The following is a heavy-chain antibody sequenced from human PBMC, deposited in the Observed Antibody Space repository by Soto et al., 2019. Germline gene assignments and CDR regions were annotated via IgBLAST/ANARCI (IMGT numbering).Heavy chain of an antibody. D-gene: IGHD6-25*01. CDR3: ARGDSTGVNGFDI. Sequence: QVQLVQSGAEVKKSGSSVKVSCKASGGTFSSYTITWVRQAPGQGLEWMGRIIPIHGIPNYAQKFQGRVTITADKSTSTAYMELSSLRSEDTAVYYCARGDSTGVNGFDIWGQGTMVAVSS. CDR1: GGTFSSYT. J-gene: IGHJ3*02. V-gene: IGHV1-69*02. CDR2: IIPIHGIP.